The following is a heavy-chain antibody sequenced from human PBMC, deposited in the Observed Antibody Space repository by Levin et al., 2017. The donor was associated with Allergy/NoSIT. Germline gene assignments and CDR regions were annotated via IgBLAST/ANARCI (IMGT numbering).Heavy chain of an antibody. J-gene: IGHJ4*02. CDR3: ARLNYGSGSYSGDFDY. D-gene: IGHD3-10*01. V-gene: IGHV5-51*01. Sequence: GGSLRLSCQGSGYSFTTYWIGWVRQMSGKGLEWMGIIYPGDSDTRYSPSFQGQVTISADKSISTAYLQWSSLQASDTAMYYCARLNYGSGSYSGDFDYWGQVTLVTVSS. CDR2: IYPGDSDT. CDR1: GYSFTTYW.